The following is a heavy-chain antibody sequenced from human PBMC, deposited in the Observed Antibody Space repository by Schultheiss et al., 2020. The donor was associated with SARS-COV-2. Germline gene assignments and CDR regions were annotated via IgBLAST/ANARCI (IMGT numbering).Heavy chain of an antibody. CDR1: GYTFTGYY. CDR3: ASLEWFNPESYYYYGMDV. J-gene: IGHJ6*02. D-gene: IGHD3-3*01. V-gene: IGHV1-2*02. CDR2: IIPILGIA. Sequence: ASVKVSCKASGYTFTGYYMHWVRQAPGQGLEWMGWIIPILGIANYAQKFQGRVTMTRDTSTSTAYLELSRLRSDDTAVFYCASLEWFNPESYYYYGMDVWGQGTTVTVSS.